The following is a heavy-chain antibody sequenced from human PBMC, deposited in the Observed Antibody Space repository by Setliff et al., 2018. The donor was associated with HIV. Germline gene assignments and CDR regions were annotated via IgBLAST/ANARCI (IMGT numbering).Heavy chain of an antibody. CDR1: GFTFSSYW. J-gene: IGHJ4*02. CDR2: IKRDGSEK. CDR3: ARDGDYGDYVLFDY. D-gene: IGHD4-17*01. Sequence: LSLTCAASGFTFSSYWMTWVRQAPGKGLEWVANIKRDGSEKYYVDSVKGRFTISRDNAKNSLYLQMNSLRAEDTAVYYCARDGDYGDYVLFDYWGQGTLVTVSS. V-gene: IGHV3-7*01.